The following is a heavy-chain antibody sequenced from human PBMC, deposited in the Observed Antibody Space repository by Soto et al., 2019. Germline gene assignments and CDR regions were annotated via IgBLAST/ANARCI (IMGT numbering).Heavy chain of an antibody. CDR3: ATSLVTSRARVDY. Sequence: SETLSLTCTVSGGSIYTGGFYWSWIRQLPGKGLEWLGYIYYTGSTQYTPSLKSRLSISTDTSDNQFSLRLNSVTAADTAVYYCATSLVTSRARVDYWGQGTPVTISS. CDR2: IYYTGST. CDR1: GGSIYTGGFY. V-gene: IGHV4-31*03. J-gene: IGHJ4*02. D-gene: IGHD1-26*01.